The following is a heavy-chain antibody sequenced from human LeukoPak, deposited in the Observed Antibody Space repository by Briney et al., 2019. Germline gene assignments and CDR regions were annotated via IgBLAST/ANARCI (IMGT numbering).Heavy chain of an antibody. V-gene: IGHV4-34*01. CDR3: ARDVDATSGWFDP. D-gene: IGHD2-15*01. CDR2: INHSRTT. J-gene: IGHJ5*02. CDR1: GGSFSGYY. Sequence: PSETLSFTCAVYGGSFSGYYWSWIRQPPGKGLEWIGGINHSRTTNYNPSLKSRVTISVDTSKNQFSLKLSSATAADTAVYYCARDVDATSGWFDPWGQGTLVTVSS.